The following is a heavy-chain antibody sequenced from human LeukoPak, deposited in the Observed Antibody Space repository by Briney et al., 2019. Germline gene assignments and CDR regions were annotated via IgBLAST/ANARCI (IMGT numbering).Heavy chain of an antibody. Sequence: SETLSLTCTVSGGSISSYYWNWIRQPAGEGLEWIGRIYTRGSTNYNPSLKSRVTMSVDTSKNQFSLKLSSVTAADTAVYYCAREVGATDFDYWGQGTLVTVSS. CDR3: AREVGATDFDY. J-gene: IGHJ4*02. CDR2: IYTRGST. D-gene: IGHD1-26*01. CDR1: GGSISSYY. V-gene: IGHV4-4*07.